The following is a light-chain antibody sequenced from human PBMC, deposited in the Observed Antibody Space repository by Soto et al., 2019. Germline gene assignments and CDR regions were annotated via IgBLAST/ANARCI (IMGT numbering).Light chain of an antibody. CDR2: GNS. J-gene: IGLJ2*01. V-gene: IGLV1-40*01. CDR1: SSNIGAGYD. Sequence: QSVLTQPPSVSGAPGQRVTISCTGSSSNIGAGYDVHWYQQLPGTAPKLLIYGNSNRPSGVPDRLSGSKSGTSPSLAITGRHPEDDADYYCRPYDSSLSGHVVFGGGTKLTVL. CDR3: RPYDSSLSGHVV.